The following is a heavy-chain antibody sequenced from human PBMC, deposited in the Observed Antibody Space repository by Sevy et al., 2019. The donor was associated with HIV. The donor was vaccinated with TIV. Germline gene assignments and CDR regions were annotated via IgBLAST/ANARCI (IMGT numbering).Heavy chain of an antibody. D-gene: IGHD3-3*01. CDR3: ARDGSSEGLFLKDYYYFGMDV. V-gene: IGHV3-30*04. CDR2: ISYDGNNK. Sequence: GGSLRLSCAASGFTFSSYAMHWVRQAPGKGLEWVAVISYDGNNKYHADSVKDGFTISRENSRNTLYLQMNSLRAEDTAVYYCARDGSSEGLFLKDYYYFGMDVWGQGTTVTVSS. J-gene: IGHJ6*02. CDR1: GFTFSSYA.